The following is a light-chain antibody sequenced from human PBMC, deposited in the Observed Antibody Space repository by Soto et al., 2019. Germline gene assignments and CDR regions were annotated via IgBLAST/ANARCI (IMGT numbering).Light chain of an antibody. CDR1: QSVSGY. V-gene: IGKV3-20*01. J-gene: IGKJ1*01. Sequence: ERVMTQSPATLSVSPWERATLSCRASQSVSGYLDWFHQKPGQAPRLVLLRIFTRAIGVPARFSGSGSGTDFTLTISRLEPEDFAVYYCQQYGSSQWTFGQGTKVDIK. CDR3: QQYGSSQWT. CDR2: RIF.